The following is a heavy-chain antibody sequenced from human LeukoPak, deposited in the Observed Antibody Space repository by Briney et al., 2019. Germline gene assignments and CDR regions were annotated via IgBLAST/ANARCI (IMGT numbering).Heavy chain of an antibody. Sequence: GRSLRLSCAASGFTFSSYGMHWVRQAPGKGLEWVAVISYDGSNKYYADSVKGRFTISRDNSKNTLYLQMNSLRAEDTAAYYCAKDRRAYIDYWGQGTLVTVSS. CDR2: ISYDGSNK. J-gene: IGHJ4*02. CDR3: AKDRRAYIDY. V-gene: IGHV3-30*18. CDR1: GFTFSSYG.